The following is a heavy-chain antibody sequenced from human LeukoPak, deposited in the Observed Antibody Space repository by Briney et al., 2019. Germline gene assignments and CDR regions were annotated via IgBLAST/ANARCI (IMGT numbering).Heavy chain of an antibody. CDR1: RGSFTAYY. CDR2: INPVGTT. J-gene: IGHJ5*02. CDR3: ALSVVPPTRGGWFDP. Sequence: SETLSLTCTVYRGSFTAYYWSWIRQPPGKGLEWIGEINPVGTTNYNPSLKSRVSISTNTSKNQFSLKVNSVTAADTAVYYCALSVVPPTRGGWFDPGGQGTVVTVPS. D-gene: IGHD2-2*01. V-gene: IGHV4-34*01.